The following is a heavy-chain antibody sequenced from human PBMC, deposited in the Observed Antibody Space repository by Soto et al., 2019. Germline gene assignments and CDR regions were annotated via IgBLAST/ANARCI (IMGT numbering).Heavy chain of an antibody. D-gene: IGHD1-26*01. CDR1: GYTFTSYY. CDR3: ARAIVPRHYYYGMDV. CDR2: INPSGGST. V-gene: IGHV1-46*03. Sequence: GASVKVSCKASGYTFTSYYMHWVRQAPGQGLEWMGIINPSGGSTSYAQKFQGRVTMTRDTSTSTVYMELSSLRSEDTAVYYCARAIVPRHYYYGMDVWGQGTTVTVSS. J-gene: IGHJ6*02.